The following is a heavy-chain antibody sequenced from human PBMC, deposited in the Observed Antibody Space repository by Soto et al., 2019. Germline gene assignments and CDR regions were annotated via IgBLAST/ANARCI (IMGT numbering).Heavy chain of an antibody. CDR3: TCYSSSSGFDY. CDR2: IRSKANSYAT. Sequence: LRLSCAASGFTFSGSGMHWVRQASGKGLEWVGRIRSKANSYATAYAASVKGRFTISRDDSKNTAYLQMNSLKTEDTAVYYCTCYSSSSGFDYWGQGTLVTVSS. J-gene: IGHJ4*02. V-gene: IGHV3-73*01. CDR1: GFTFSGSG. D-gene: IGHD6-6*01.